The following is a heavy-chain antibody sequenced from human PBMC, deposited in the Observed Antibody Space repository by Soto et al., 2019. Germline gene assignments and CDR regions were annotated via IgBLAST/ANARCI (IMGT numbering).Heavy chain of an antibody. J-gene: IGHJ6*02. CDR3: ARDRVLLWFGELNYYYGMDV. CDR2: IYYSGST. V-gene: IGHV4-30-4*01. Sequence: PSETLSLTCTVSGGSISSGDYYWSWIRQPPGKGLEWIGYIYYSGSTYYNPSLKSRVTISVDTSKNQFSLKLSSVTAADTAVYYCARDRVLLWFGELNYYYGMDVWGQGTMVTVSS. D-gene: IGHD3-10*01. CDR1: GGSISSGDYY.